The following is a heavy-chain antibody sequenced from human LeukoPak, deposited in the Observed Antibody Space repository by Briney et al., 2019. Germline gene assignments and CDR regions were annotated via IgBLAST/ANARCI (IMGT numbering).Heavy chain of an antibody. CDR2: ISGGGGST. CDR1: GFTFSSYA. J-gene: IGHJ4*02. CDR3: AKDTPDFWSASPYYFAY. Sequence: GGSLRLSCAASGFTFSSYAMSWVRQAPGKGLEWVSAISGGGGSTYYADSVKGRFTISRDNSKNTLYLQMNSLRAEDTAVYYWAKDTPDFWSASPYYFAYSGQGTLVTASS. V-gene: IGHV3-23*01. D-gene: IGHD3-3*01.